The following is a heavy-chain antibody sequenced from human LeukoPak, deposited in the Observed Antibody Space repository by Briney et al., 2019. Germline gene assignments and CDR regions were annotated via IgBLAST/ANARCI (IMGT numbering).Heavy chain of an antibody. CDR1: GFTFSSYA. Sequence: GGSLRLSCAASGFTFSSYAMSWVRQAPGKGLEWVSAISGSGGSTYYADSVKGRFTISRDNSKNTLYLQMNSLRAEDTAVYYCAGCWGTACLGTYFDYWGQGTLVTVSS. CDR2: ISGSGGST. D-gene: IGHD5-18*01. J-gene: IGHJ4*02. CDR3: AGCWGTACLGTYFDY. V-gene: IGHV3-23*01.